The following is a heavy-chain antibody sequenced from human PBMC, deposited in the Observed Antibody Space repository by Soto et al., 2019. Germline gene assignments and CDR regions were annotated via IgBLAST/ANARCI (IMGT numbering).Heavy chain of an antibody. CDR1: GYTLTGYY. CDR2: INPNSGGT. Sequence: ASVKVCCKDSGYTLTGYYMQWVRQEQEQGLEWMGWINPNSGGTNYAQKFQGWVTMTRDTSISTAYMELSRLRSDDTAVYYCARSKASSGYYYYYYGMDVWGQGTTVTVSS. V-gene: IGHV1-2*04. CDR3: ARSKASSGYYYYYYGMDV. D-gene: IGHD3-22*01. J-gene: IGHJ6*02.